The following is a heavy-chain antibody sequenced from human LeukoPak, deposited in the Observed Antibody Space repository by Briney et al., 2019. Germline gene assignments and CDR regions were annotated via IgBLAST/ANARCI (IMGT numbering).Heavy chain of an antibody. D-gene: IGHD3-22*01. V-gene: IGHV3-23*01. J-gene: IGHJ4*02. CDR1: GFTFSSYA. Sequence: GGSLRLSCAASGFTFSSYAMTWVRQAPGKGLERVSTISGSGGNTYYADSVKGRFTISRDNSKNTLYLQMNSLRAEDTAVYYCAKGRGYYYDSSGYPNYFHYWGQGTLVTVSS. CDR2: ISGSGGNT. CDR3: AKGRGYYYDSSGYPNYFHY.